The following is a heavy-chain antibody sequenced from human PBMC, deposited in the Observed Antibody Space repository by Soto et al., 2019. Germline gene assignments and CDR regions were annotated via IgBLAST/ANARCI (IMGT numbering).Heavy chain of an antibody. CDR3: ARDRQAAFWSGYSHFDY. D-gene: IGHD3-3*01. CDR1: GFTFSSYS. Sequence: GGSLRLSCAASGFTFSSYSMNWVRQAPGKGLEWVSYISSSSSTIYYADSVKGRFTISRDNAKNSLYLQMNSLRDEDTAVYYCARDRQAAFWSGYSHFDYWGQGTLVTVSS. CDR2: ISSSSSTI. V-gene: IGHV3-48*02. J-gene: IGHJ4*02.